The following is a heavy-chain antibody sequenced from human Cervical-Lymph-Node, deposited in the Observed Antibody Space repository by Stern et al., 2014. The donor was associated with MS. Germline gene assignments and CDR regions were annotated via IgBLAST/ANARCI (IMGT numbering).Heavy chain of an antibody. V-gene: IGHV1-69*01. CDR1: GDTLSNFA. CDR2: IIPIFGTT. Sequence: QVQLVQSGAEIKKPGSSVTVSCKTSGDTLSNFAISWVRQAPGHGLEWMGGIIPIFGTTHYAQNFQGRVTIPADQSTGTVYMDLSSLRSEDTAVYYCARDNDDNGMDVWGQGTTITVSS. CDR3: ARDNDDNGMDV. J-gene: IGHJ6*02. D-gene: IGHD1-1*01.